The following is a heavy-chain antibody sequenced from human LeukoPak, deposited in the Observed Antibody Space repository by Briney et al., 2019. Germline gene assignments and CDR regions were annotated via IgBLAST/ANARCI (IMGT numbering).Heavy chain of an antibody. CDR1: GFTFSSYG. V-gene: IGHV3-30*18. Sequence: GGSLRLSCAASGFTFSSYGMHWVRQAPGKGLEWVAVISYDGSNKYYADSVKGRFTISRDNSKNTLYLQMNSLRAEDTAVYYCAKEDGDYPLDYWGQGTLVTVSS. J-gene: IGHJ4*02. CDR3: AKEDGDYPLDY. D-gene: IGHD4-17*01. CDR2: ISYDGSNK.